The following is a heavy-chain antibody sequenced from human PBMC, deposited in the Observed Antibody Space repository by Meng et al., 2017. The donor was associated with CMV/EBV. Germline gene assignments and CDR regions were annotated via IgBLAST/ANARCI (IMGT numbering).Heavy chain of an antibody. CDR2: ISAYNGNT. CDR1: GYTFNSYG. V-gene: IGHV1-18*01. Sequence: QVERGQCGVKETKPGATVKVSCKASGYTFNSYGIRWVRQAPGQGLEWMEWISAYNGNTNYTQKLQGRVTMTTDTSTSTAYMELRSLRSDDTAVYYCARDPGFDPWGQGTLVTVSS. CDR3: ARDPGFDP. J-gene: IGHJ5*02.